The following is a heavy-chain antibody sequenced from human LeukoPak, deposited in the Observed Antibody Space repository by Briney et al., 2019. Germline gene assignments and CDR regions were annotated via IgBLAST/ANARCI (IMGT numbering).Heavy chain of an antibody. J-gene: IGHJ4*02. CDR1: GGSISSSNW. Sequence: TSGTLSLTCAVSGGSISSSNWWSWVRQPPGKGLEWIGEVYHSGSTNYNPSLKSRVTISVDKSKNQFSLKLSSVTAADTAVYYCARVVAAAGLFDYWGQGTLVTVSS. V-gene: IGHV4-4*02. D-gene: IGHD6-13*01. CDR3: ARVVAAAGLFDY. CDR2: VYHSGST.